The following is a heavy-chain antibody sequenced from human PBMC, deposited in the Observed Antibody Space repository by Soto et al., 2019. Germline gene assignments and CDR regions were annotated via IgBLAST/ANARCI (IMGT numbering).Heavy chain of an antibody. CDR3: VRDRDRRWFDP. D-gene: IGHD3-10*01. CDR1: GFIFSDFY. CDR2: ISSDGSAT. J-gene: IGHJ5*02. V-gene: IGHV3-11*01. Sequence: QLVESGGGLVKPGGSLRLSCTASGFIFSDFYMAWIRQAPGKGLEWVSYISSDGSATYKDSVKGRFTVSRDNAKDSLYLQTNSLRDEDTAVYYCVRDRDRRWFDPWGQGTLVTVSS.